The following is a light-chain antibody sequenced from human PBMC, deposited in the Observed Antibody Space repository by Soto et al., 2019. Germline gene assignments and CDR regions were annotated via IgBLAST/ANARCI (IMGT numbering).Light chain of an antibody. CDR2: GAS. V-gene: IGKV3-15*01. CDR3: QQYHNWPPIT. CDR1: QRISSK. J-gene: IGKJ5*01. Sequence: EIVLTQSPDTLSVSPGERATLSCRASQRISSKLAWYQQKHGQAPRLLIYGASTRAAGVPARFSGSGSGTEFTLIISSLQSEDFAFYYCQQYHNWPPITFGQGTRLEIK.